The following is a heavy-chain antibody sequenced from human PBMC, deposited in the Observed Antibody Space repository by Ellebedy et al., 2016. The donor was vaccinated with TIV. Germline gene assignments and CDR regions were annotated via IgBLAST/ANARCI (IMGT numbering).Heavy chain of an antibody. CDR3: ARDQTNYHSGTSGFN. D-gene: IGHD3-22*01. CDR2: IDGDGTNT. Sequence: PGGSLRLSCAASGFTFSTYRMHWVRQAPGKGLVWVSRIDGDGTNTAYADSVKGRFSISRDNAENTLYLHMNSLRAEDTAVYYCARDQTNYHSGTSGFNWGQGTLVTVSS. CDR1: GFTFSTYR. V-gene: IGHV3-74*01. J-gene: IGHJ4*02.